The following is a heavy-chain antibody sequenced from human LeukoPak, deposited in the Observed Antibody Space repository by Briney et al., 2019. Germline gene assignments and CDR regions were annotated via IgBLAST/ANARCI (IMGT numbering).Heavy chain of an antibody. Sequence: SEALSLTCAVYGGSFSGYYWSWIRQPPGKGLEWIGEINHSGSTNYNPSLKSRVTIPVDTSKNQFSLKLSSVTAADTAVYYCARGRPGFGAGEGSYFDYWGQGTLVTVSS. V-gene: IGHV4-34*01. J-gene: IGHJ4*02. CDR3: ARGRPGFGAGEGSYFDY. D-gene: IGHD3-3*01. CDR2: INHSGST. CDR1: GGSFSGYY.